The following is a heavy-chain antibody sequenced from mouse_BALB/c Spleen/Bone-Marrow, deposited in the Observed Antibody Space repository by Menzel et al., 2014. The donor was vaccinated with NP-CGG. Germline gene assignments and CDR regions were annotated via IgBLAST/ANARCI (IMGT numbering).Heavy chain of an antibody. V-gene: IGHV1S22*01. D-gene: IGHD1-1*01. CDR2: IYPFSGSS. J-gene: IGHJ4*01. CDR1: GYTFTSYW. CDR3: TRSPITTVVAETVDC. Sequence: LKQSGSELVRPGTSVKLSCKASGYTFTSYWMHWVKQRPGQGLEWIGNIYPFSGSSNYDEKFKSKATLTVDTSSSTAYMQLISLTSEDSAVYYCTRSPITTVVAETVDCWGQGTSVTVSS.